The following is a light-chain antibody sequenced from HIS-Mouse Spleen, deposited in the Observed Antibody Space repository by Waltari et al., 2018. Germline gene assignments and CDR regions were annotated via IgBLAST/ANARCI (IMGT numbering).Light chain of an antibody. V-gene: IGKV6-21*01. CDR1: QSIGSS. J-gene: IGKJ2*01. CDR2: YAS. CDR3: HQSSSLPHT. Sequence: EIVLPQSPAFHSVPPKEKATITCRASQSIGSSLHWYQQKPDQSPNLLSKYASQSFSGVPSRFSGSGSGTDFTLTINSLEAEDAATYYCHQSSSLPHTFGQGTKLEIK.